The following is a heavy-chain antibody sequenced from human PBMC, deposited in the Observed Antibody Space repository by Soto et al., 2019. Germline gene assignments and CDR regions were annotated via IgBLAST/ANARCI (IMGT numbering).Heavy chain of an antibody. D-gene: IGHD2-2*01. CDR3: ARGVIVVVPAAIGFDY. CDR2: IYYSGST. Sequence: SETLSLTCTVSGGSISSGGYYWSWIRQHPGKGLEWIGYIYYSGSTYYNPSLKSRVTISVDTSKNQFSLKLSSVTAADTAVYYCARGVIVVVPAAIGFDYWGQGTLVTVSS. CDR1: GGSISSGGYY. V-gene: IGHV4-31*03. J-gene: IGHJ4*02.